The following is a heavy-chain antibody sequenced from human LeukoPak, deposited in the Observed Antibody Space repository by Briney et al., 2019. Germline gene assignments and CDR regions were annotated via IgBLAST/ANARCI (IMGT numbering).Heavy chain of an antibody. J-gene: IGHJ5*02. CDR1: GGSISSYY. V-gene: IGHV4-4*07. Sequence: SETLSLTCTVSGGSISSYYWSWIRQPAGKGLEWIGRIYSSGSTYYNPSLKSRVTISVDTSKNQLSLNLNSVTAADTAVYYCAREAIVDNWFDPWGQGTLVTVSS. D-gene: IGHD2-21*01. CDR2: IYSSGST. CDR3: AREAIVDNWFDP.